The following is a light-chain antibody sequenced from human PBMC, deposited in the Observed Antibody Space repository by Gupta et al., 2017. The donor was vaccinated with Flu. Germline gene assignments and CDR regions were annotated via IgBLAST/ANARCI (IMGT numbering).Light chain of an antibody. CDR3: QQYDNNFPFT. CDR1: QSISFW. V-gene: IGKV1-5*03. Sequence: DTQMTQSPSTLSASVGDRVTITCRASQSISFWLAWYQQKPGKAPKLLIYKASSLETGVPSRFSGSGSGTEFTLTISGRQPDDFATYFCQQYDNNFPFTFGQGTRLEIK. J-gene: IGKJ2*01. CDR2: KAS.